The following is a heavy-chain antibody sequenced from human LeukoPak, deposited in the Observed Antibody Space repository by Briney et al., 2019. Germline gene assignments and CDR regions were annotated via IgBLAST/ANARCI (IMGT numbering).Heavy chain of an antibody. CDR3: ARLGYCSSTSCFKFDP. J-gene: IGHJ5*02. Sequence: SETLSLTCTVSGGPISSYYWSWIRQPPGKGLEWIGYIYYSGSTDYNPSLKSRVTISVDTSKNQFSLKLSSVTAADTAVYYCARLGYCSSTSCFKFDPWGQGTLVTVSS. V-gene: IGHV4-59*01. D-gene: IGHD2-2*01. CDR1: GGPISSYY. CDR2: IYYSGST.